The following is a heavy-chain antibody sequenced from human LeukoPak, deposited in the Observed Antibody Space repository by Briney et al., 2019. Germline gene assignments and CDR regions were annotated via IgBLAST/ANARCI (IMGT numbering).Heavy chain of an antibody. CDR1: GGSISSSSYY. CDR2: IYYSGST. J-gene: IGHJ4*02. V-gene: IGHV4-39*07. D-gene: IGHD5-12*01. CDR3: ARGRGYSGLFDY. Sequence: SETLSLTRTVSGGSISSSSYYWGWIRQPPGKGLEWIGSIYYSGSTYYNPSLKSRVTISVDTSKNQFSLKLSSVTAADTAVYYCARGRGYSGLFDYWGQGTLVTVSS.